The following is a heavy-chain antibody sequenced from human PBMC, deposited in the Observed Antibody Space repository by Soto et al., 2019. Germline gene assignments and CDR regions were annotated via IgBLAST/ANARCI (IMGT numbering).Heavy chain of an antibody. D-gene: IGHD5-12*01. V-gene: IGHV3-15*01. J-gene: IGHJ6*02. CDR3: ARDREYSGFYYGMDV. CDR2: IKSRADGGTK. Sequence: PGGSLRLSCAASGFTFSHAWMSWVRQAPGKGLEWVGRIKSRADGGTKDYGAPVRGRFTISRDNSKNTLDLQMNSLRREDTAVYYCARDREYSGFYYGMDVWGQGTTVTVSS. CDR1: GFTFSHAW.